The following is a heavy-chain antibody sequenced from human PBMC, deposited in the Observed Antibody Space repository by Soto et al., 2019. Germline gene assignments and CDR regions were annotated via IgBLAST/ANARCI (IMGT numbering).Heavy chain of an antibody. D-gene: IGHD5-18*01. J-gene: IGHJ6*02. CDR3: ARYRPRGGYSYGYYYYYGMDV. Sequence: SVKVSCKASGGTFSSYAISWVRQAPGQGLEWMGGIIPIFGTANYAQKFQGRVTITADESTSTAYMELSSLRSEDTAVYYCARYRPRGGYSYGYYYYYGMDVWGQGTTFTVAS. CDR2: IIPIFGTA. CDR1: GGTFSSYA. V-gene: IGHV1-69*13.